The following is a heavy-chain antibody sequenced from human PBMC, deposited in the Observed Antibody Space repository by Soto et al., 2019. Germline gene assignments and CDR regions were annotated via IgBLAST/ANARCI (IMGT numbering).Heavy chain of an antibody. V-gene: IGHV1-69*02. J-gene: IGHJ4*02. CDR1: GGTTSSYT. Sequence: QVQLVQSGAEVERPGSAVKVSCKTSGGTTSSYTIGWVRQAPGQGLEWMGNIVPMINKIDYAQKFQGRLTITADKSTRTVYMGLSRLRSEDTAVDFCALRTGNWNPLADWGQGTLVTVSS. CDR2: IVPMINKI. D-gene: IGHD1-1*01. CDR3: ALRTGNWNPLAD.